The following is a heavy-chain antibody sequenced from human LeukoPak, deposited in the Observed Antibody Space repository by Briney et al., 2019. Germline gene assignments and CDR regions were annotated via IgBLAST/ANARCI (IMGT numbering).Heavy chain of an antibody. CDR1: GGSISSYY. V-gene: IGHV4-59*01. CDR3: ARTIYPDGTTVTTSNYYYGMDV. D-gene: IGHD4-17*01. Sequence: SETLSLTCTVSGGSISSYYWSWIRQPPGKGLEWIGYIYYSGSTNYNPSLKSRVTISVDTSKNQFSLKLSSVTAADTAVCYCARTIYPDGTTVTTSNYYYGMDVWGQGTTVTVSS. CDR2: IYYSGST. J-gene: IGHJ6*02.